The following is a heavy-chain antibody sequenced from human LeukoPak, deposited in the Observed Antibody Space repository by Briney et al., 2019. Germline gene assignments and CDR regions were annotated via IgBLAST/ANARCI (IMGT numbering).Heavy chain of an antibody. J-gene: IGHJ5*02. Sequence: SETLSLTCTVSGGSISSGLYWGWIRQSPGRRLEWIASVSSGGTTYYNPSLKSRVSISVDTSNNQFSLKLNFVTAADTAVYYCARHDSYGSSNWFDPWGQGTPVTVSS. CDR1: GGSISSGLY. CDR2: VSSGGTT. D-gene: IGHD4-17*01. V-gene: IGHV4-39*01. CDR3: ARHDSYGSSNWFDP.